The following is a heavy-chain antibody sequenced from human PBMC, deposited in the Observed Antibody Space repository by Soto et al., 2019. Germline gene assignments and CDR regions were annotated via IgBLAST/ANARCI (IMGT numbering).Heavy chain of an antibody. Sequence: ASVKVSCKASGYTFTSYYMHWVRQAPGQGLEWMGIINPSGGSKSYAQKFQGRVTMTRDTSTSTVYMELSSLRSEDTAVYYCARDVRDFWSGYYIGYFDYWGQGTLVTVSS. J-gene: IGHJ4*02. CDR1: GYTFTSYY. CDR3: ARDVRDFWSGYYIGYFDY. D-gene: IGHD3-3*01. V-gene: IGHV1-46*01. CDR2: INPSGGSK.